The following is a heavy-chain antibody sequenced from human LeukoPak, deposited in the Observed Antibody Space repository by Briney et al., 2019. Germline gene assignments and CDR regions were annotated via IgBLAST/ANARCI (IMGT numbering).Heavy chain of an antibody. V-gene: IGHV3-9*01. Sequence: QPGRSLRLSCAASGFTFDDYAMHWVRHAPGKGLEWVSGISWNSGSIGYADSVKGRFTISRDNAKNSLYLQMNSLRAEDTALYYCANDMGSGWVFDYWGQGTLVTVSS. CDR3: ANDMGSGWVFDY. J-gene: IGHJ4*02. CDR1: GFTFDDYA. D-gene: IGHD6-19*01. CDR2: ISWNSGSI.